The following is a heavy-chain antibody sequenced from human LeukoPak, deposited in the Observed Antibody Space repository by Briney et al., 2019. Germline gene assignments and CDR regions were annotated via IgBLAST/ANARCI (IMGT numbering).Heavy chain of an antibody. J-gene: IGHJ6*03. Sequence: GESLMISCKGSGYSVTSYWIGWVRQMPGKGLEWMGIIYPGDSDTRYSPAFQGQLTILADNSISTAYLQWSSLKASDTAMYYCARHIGFFDGPFTSTYDLRFLEWSPGDYYMDVWGKGTTVTVSS. CDR1: GYSVTSYW. D-gene: IGHD3-3*01. CDR3: ARHIGFFDGPFTSTYDLRFLEWSPGDYYMDV. V-gene: IGHV5-51*01. CDR2: IYPGDSDT.